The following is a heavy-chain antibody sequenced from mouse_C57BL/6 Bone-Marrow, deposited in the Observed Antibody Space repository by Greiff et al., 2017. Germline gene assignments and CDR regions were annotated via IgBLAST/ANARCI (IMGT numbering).Heavy chain of an antibody. D-gene: IGHD1-3*01. J-gene: IGHJ4*01. V-gene: IGHV1-26*01. CDR2: INPNNGGT. Sequence: EVKLQESGPELVKPGASVKISCKASGYTFTDYYMNWVKQSHGKSLEWIGDINPNNGGTSYNQKFKGKATLTVDKSSSTAYMELRSLTSEDSAVYYCARSYKGYYAMDYWGQGTSVTVSS. CDR1: GYTFTDYY. CDR3: ARSYKGYYAMDY.